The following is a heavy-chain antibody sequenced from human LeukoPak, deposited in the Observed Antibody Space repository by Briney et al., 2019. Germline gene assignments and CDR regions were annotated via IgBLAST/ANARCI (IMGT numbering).Heavy chain of an antibody. CDR3: VSFYETY. CDR2: INSDGSWT. V-gene: IGHV3-74*01. D-gene: IGHD2/OR15-2a*01. CDR1: GNYW. Sequence: GGSLRLSCAASGNYWMHWVRQVPGKGLVWVSHINSDGSWTSYADSVKGRFTISKDNVKNTVYLQTNSLRAEDTAVYYCVSFYETYWGRGTLVTVSS. J-gene: IGHJ4*02.